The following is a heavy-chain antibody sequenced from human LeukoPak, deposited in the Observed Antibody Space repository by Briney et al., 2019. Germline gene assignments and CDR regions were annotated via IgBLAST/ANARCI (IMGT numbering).Heavy chain of an antibody. CDR2: IIPILGIA. D-gene: IGHD6-13*01. J-gene: IGHJ4*02. CDR1: GGTFSSYA. Sequence: GSSVKVSCKASGGTFSSYAISWVRQAPGQGLEWMGRIIPILGIAYYAQKFQGRVTITADKSTSTAYMELSSLRSEDTAVYYCASGDSSSWQTLDYWGQGTLVTVSS. V-gene: IGHV1-69*04. CDR3: ASGDSSSWQTLDY.